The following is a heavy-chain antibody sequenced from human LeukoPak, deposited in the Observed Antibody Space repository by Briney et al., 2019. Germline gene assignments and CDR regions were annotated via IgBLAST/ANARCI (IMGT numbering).Heavy chain of an antibody. J-gene: IGHJ4*02. CDR3: ARAGAYHFDN. CDR1: GFTFSNYD. CDR2: INTDTRGT. V-gene: IGHV3-74*01. D-gene: IGHD3-16*01. Sequence: GGSLRLSCAASGFTFSNYDMHWVRQAPGKGLVWVSIINTDTRGTYYADSVKGRFTISRDNAKNTLYLQMNSLRAEDTAVYYCARAGAYHFDNWGQGTLVTVSS.